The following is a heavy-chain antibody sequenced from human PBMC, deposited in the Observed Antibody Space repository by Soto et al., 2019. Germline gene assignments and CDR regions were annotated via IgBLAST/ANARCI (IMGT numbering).Heavy chain of an antibody. CDR1: GYTFTGYY. CDR3: AREIAAAGSGVGWFDP. V-gene: IGHV1-2*04. CDR2: INPNSGGT. J-gene: IGHJ5*02. D-gene: IGHD6-13*01. Sequence: ASVKVSCKASGYTFTGYYMHWVRQAPGQGLEWMGWINPNSGGTNYAQKFQGWVTMTRDTSISTAYMELSRLRSDDTAVYYCAREIAAAGSGVGWFDPRGQGTLVTVSS.